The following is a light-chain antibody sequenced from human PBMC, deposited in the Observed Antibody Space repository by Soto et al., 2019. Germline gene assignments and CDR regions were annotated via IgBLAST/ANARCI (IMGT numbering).Light chain of an antibody. CDR3: SSYTTSITYV. CDR1: NSDIGGSSY. Sequence: QSALTQPASVSGSPGQSIAISCTGTNSDIGGSSYVSWYQQHPGMAPKLLIYDVSSRPSGISNRFSGSKSGNTASLTISGLQAEDEADYYCSSYTTSITYVFGTGTKVTVL. V-gene: IGLV2-14*03. J-gene: IGLJ1*01. CDR2: DVS.